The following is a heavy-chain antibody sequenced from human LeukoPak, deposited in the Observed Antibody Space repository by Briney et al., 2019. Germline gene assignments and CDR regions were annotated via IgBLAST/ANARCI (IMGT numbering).Heavy chain of an antibody. CDR3: ARGGWYSSG. V-gene: IGHV3-21*01. J-gene: IGHJ4*02. Sequence: GGSLRLSCAASGFTFSSYSMNWVRQAPGKGLEWVSGISWNSGSIGYADSVKGRFTISRDNAKNSLYLQMNSLRAEDTAVYYCARGGWYSSGWGQGTLVTVSS. CDR2: ISWNSGSI. D-gene: IGHD6-19*01. CDR1: GFTFSSYS.